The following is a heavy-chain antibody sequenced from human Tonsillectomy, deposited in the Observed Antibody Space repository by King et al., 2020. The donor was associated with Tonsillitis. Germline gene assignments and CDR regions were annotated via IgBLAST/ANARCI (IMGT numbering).Heavy chain of an antibody. CDR3: AKIGHCSGGSCYYFDY. V-gene: IGHV3-23*04. CDR1: GFTFSTYG. J-gene: IGHJ4*02. Sequence: VQLVGSGGGLVQPGGSLRLSCAASGFTFSTYGMSWVRQAPGKGLEWVSAISGSGGSTFYADSVKGRFTIPRDNSKNTLYLQMNSLRAEDTAVYYCAKIGHCSGGSCYYFDYWGQGTLVTVSS. D-gene: IGHD2-15*01. CDR2: ISGSGGST.